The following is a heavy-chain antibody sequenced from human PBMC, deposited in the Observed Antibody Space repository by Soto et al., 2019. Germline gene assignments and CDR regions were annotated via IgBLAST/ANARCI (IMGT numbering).Heavy chain of an antibody. CDR3: VRSEGDLDGASGWPFDY. CDR1: GYSFTSYW. V-gene: IGHV5-10-1*01. Sequence: GESLKISCKGSGYSFTSYWISWVRQMPGKGLEWMGRIDPSDSYTNYSPSFQGHVTISADKSISTAYLQWSSLKASDTAMYYCVRSEGDLDGASGWPFDYWGQGTLVTVSS. D-gene: IGHD6-19*01. CDR2: IDPSDSYT. J-gene: IGHJ4*02.